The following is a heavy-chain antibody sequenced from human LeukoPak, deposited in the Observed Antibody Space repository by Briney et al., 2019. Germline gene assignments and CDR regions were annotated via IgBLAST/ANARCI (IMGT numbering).Heavy chain of an antibody. J-gene: IGHJ3*02. Sequence: SETLSLTCTVSGYSISSGYYWGWIRQPPGMGLEWIGSIYHTGSTYYNPSLKSRVTISVDTSKNQFSLKLSSVTAADTAVYYCARFYDSSGRHPSDAFDIWGQGTMVTVSS. CDR2: IYHTGST. V-gene: IGHV4-38-2*02. CDR3: ARFYDSSGRHPSDAFDI. D-gene: IGHD3-22*01. CDR1: GYSISSGYY.